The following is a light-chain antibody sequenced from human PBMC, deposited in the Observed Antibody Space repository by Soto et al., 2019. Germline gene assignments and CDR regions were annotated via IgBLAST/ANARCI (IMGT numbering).Light chain of an antibody. J-gene: IGLJ1*01. V-gene: IGLV2-14*01. CDR2: DVS. Sequence: QSVLTQPASVSGSPGQSITISCSGTSSEVGGYNYVSWYQQHPGNAPQVMIYDVSNRPSGVFNRFSGSKSGNTASLTISWLQAEDEADYYCYSYTTSSTYVFGTGTKVTVL. CDR3: YSYTTSSTYV. CDR1: SSEVGGYNY.